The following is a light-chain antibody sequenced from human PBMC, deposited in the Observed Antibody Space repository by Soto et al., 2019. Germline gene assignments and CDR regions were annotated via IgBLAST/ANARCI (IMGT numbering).Light chain of an antibody. CDR2: GNS. V-gene: IGLV1-40*01. CDR3: QSYDSSLSGSK. Sequence: QSVLTQPPSVSGAPGQRVTISCTGSSSNIGAGYDVHWYQQLPGTAPKLLIYGNSNRPSVVPDRFSGSKSGTSASLAITGLQAEDEADYYCQSYDSSLSGSKFGGGTKLTVL. CDR1: SSNIGAGYD. J-gene: IGLJ2*01.